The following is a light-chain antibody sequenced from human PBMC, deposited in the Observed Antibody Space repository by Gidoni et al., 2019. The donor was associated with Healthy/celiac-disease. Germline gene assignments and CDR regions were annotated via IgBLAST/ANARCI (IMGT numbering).Light chain of an antibody. V-gene: IGKV1-5*03. J-gene: IGKJ3*01. CDR3: QQYNSYPVT. Sequence: DIQMTQSPSTLSASVGDRVTITCRASQSISSWLAWYQQKPGKAPKLLIYKASSLESGVPSRFSGSGSGTEFTLTISSLQPDDFATDYCQQYNSYPVTFGPXTKVDIK. CDR2: KAS. CDR1: QSISSW.